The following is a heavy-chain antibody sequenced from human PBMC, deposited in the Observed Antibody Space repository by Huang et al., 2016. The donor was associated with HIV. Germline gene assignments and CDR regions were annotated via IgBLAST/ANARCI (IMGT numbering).Heavy chain of an antibody. D-gene: IGHD3-10*01. Sequence: QLQLQESGPGLVKPSETLSLTCTVSGGSIRSDNYYWGWIRQPPGKGLEWIGSIYYSGSTYYNPAIKSRVTITGDTSKNQFSLKRRSVTAADTAVYYCARLPGSITMIRGVITDPYWGQGTLVTVSS. V-gene: IGHV4-39*01. CDR1: GGSIRSDNYY. J-gene: IGHJ4*02. CDR2: IYYSGST. CDR3: ARLPGSITMIRGVITDPY.